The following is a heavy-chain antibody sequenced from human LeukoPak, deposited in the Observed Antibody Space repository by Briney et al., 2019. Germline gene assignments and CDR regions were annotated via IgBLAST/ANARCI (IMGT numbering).Heavy chain of an antibody. CDR1: GYTFTVYY. Sequence: SCKASGYTFTVYYIHWVRQAPGKGLEWVAFIQYDESDKYYADSVRGRLTISRDNSKNTLYLQMNSLRAEDTAVYYCAREGGIIVAGKFDSWGQGTLVTVSS. J-gene: IGHJ4*02. CDR2: IQYDESDK. CDR3: AREGGIIVAGKFDS. V-gene: IGHV3-30*02. D-gene: IGHD6-19*01.